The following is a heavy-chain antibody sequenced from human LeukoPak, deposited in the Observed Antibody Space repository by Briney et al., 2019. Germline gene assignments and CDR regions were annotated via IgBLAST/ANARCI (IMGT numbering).Heavy chain of an antibody. Sequence: GGSLRLSCAASGFTFSSYAMAWVRQAPGKGLEWVSGISWNSGSIVYADSVKGRFTISRDNAKNSLYLQMNSVRAEDTALYYCAKGMTYYYDSSGYSFDYWGQGTLLTVSS. D-gene: IGHD3-22*01. V-gene: IGHV3-9*01. CDR3: AKGMTYYYDSSGYSFDY. CDR2: ISWNSGSI. CDR1: GFTFSSYA. J-gene: IGHJ4*02.